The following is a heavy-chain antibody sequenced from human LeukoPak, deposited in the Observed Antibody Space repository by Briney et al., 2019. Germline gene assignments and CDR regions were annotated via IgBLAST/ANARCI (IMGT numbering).Heavy chain of an antibody. V-gene: IGHV3-9*03. J-gene: IGHJ4*02. CDR2: ISWNSGSI. CDR3: AKEGVGSSQYSSSSIGYYFDY. CDR1: GFTFDDYA. Sequence: PGGSLRLSCTASGFTFDDYAMHWVRQAPGKGLEWVSGISWNSGSIGYADSVKGRFTISRDNAKNSLYLQMNSLRAEDMALYYCAKEGVGSSQYSSSSIGYYFDYWGQGTLVTVSS. D-gene: IGHD6-6*01.